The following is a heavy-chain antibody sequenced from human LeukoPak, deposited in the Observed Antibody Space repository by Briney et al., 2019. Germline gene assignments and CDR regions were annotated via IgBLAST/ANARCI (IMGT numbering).Heavy chain of an antibody. D-gene: IGHD6-13*01. CDR2: ISAYNGNT. CDR1: GYTSTSYG. CDR3: ARSSGGSSWYGGGFDP. J-gene: IGHJ5*02. Sequence: GASVKVSCKASGYTSTSYGISWVRQAPGQGLEWMGWISAYNGNTNYAQKFQGRVTMTRDTSISTAYMELSRLRSDDTAVYYCARSSGGSSWYGGGFDPWGQGTLVTVSS. V-gene: IGHV1-18*01.